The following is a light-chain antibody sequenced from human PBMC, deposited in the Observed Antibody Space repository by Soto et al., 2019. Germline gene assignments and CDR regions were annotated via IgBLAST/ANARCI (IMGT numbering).Light chain of an antibody. CDR3: QQYDRWPVT. CDR2: GAS. Sequence: EVVMTQSPATLSVSPGERVTFSCRASQSVTTNLAWYQHKPGQSPRLLISGASTGASGIPPRVSGSGSGTECTVTIDRLQSADFVVYYCQQYDRWPVTFGGGTKVEIK. J-gene: IGKJ4*01. V-gene: IGKV3-15*01. CDR1: QSVTTN.